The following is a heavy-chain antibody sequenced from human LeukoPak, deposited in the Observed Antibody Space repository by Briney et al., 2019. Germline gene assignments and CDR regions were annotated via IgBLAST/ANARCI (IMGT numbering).Heavy chain of an antibody. CDR3: ARETGRYCSSTSCLSY. CDR1: GYTLTGYY. D-gene: IGHD2-2*01. J-gene: IGHJ4*02. Sequence: ASVKVSCXASGYTLTGYYMHWVRQAHGQGLEWMGWINPNSGGTNYAQKFQGRVTMTRDTSISTAYMELSRLRSDDTAVYYCARETGRYCSSTSCLSYWGQGTLVTVSS. V-gene: IGHV1-2*02. CDR2: INPNSGGT.